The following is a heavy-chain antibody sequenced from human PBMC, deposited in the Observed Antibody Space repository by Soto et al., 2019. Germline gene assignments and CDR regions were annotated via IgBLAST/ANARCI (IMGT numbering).Heavy chain of an antibody. CDR1: GASVTDYS. CDR3: ARVFYTDSGGYPRPIVDS. CDR2: IYRSGST. Sequence: QVQLQESGPGLVRPSGTLSLTCSVSGASVTDYSWTWIRQPAGRGLEWIGLIYRSGSTTYNPSLASRVTMSLDTSKTQFSLRLTSVTAAETAVYYCARVFYTDSGGYPRPIVDSWSQGTLVTVSS. D-gene: IGHD3-22*01. V-gene: IGHV4-4*07. J-gene: IGHJ4*02.